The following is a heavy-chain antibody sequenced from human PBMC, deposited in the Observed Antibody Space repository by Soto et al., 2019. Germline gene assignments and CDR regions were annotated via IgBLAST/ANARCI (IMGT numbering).Heavy chain of an antibody. D-gene: IGHD3-10*01. J-gene: IGHJ4*02. Sequence: SETLSLTCTVSGGSISSYYWSWIRQPPGKGLEWIGYIYYSGSTNYNPSLKSRVTISVDTSKNQFSLKLSSVTAADTAVYYCARGEGFGDPITHWGQGTLVTVSS. CDR2: IYYSGST. CDR3: ARGEGFGDPITH. CDR1: GGSISSYY. V-gene: IGHV4-59*01.